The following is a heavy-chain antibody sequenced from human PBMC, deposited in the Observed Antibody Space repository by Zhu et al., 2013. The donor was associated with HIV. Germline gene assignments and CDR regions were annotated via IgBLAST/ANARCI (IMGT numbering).Heavy chain of an antibody. V-gene: IGHV1-69*01. Sequence: VQLGVRXEDLASGEXSLQGSGALSSYASQLGAQAPGQGLEWMGGIIPIFGTANYAQKFQGRVTITADESTSTAYMELSSLRSEDTAVYYCARGQGFLYGSGIDYWGQGTLVTVSS. CDR2: IIPIFGTA. D-gene: IGHD3-10*01. J-gene: IGHJ4*02. CDR1: GALSSYA. CDR3: ARGQGFLYGSGIDY.